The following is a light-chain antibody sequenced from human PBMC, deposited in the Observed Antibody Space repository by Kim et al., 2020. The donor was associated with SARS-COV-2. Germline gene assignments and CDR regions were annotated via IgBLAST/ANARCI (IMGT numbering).Light chain of an antibody. J-gene: IGLJ3*02. Sequence: VSPGQTAVITCSGDQFGDKYVCWYQQKPGQSPVRVIYEDSRRPSGIPERFLGSNSGNTATLTISGTQAMDEADYYCQAWDSSTGVFGGGTQLTVL. CDR2: EDS. CDR1: QFGDKY. CDR3: QAWDSSTGV. V-gene: IGLV3-1*01.